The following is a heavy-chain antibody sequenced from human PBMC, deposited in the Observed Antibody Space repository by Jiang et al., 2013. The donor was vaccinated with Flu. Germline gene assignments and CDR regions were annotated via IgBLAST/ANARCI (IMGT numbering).Heavy chain of an antibody. J-gene: IGHJ1*01. D-gene: IGHD5/OR15-5a*01. CDR2: IYPGDSDT. CDR3: ARVEKCHNVRCANGRFFQH. Sequence: VQLVESGAEVKKPGESLKISCKGSGYNFSKYWIGWVRQMSGKGLEWMGLIYPGDSDTKYSPSFQGQVTTSADKSISTAYLQWSSLKASDTAIYYCARVEKCHNVRCANGRFFQHWGQGTLVTVSS. V-gene: IGHV5-51*01. CDR1: GYNFSKYW.